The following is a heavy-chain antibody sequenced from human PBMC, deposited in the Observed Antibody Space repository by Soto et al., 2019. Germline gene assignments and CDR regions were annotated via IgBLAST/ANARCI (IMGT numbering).Heavy chain of an antibody. Sequence: PVGSLRLSCGVSGFAFSSYGMHWVRQAPGKGLEWVSVIWYDGSNKYYGDSVRGRFTISRDNSKNTLFLQMNSLRAEDTAVYYCTRHRNSNPNYSYYYMDVWGKGTTVTGSS. CDR1: GFAFSSYG. J-gene: IGHJ6*03. D-gene: IGHD3-22*01. V-gene: IGHV3-33*01. CDR2: IWYDGSNK. CDR3: TRHRNSNPNYSYYYMDV.